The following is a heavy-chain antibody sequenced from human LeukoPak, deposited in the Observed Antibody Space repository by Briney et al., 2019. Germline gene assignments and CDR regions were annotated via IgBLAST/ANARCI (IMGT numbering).Heavy chain of an antibody. CDR1: GGTFSSYA. V-gene: IGHV1-69*04. D-gene: IGHD3-10*01. J-gene: IGHJ4*02. CDR2: IIPILGIA. CDR3: AREPMVRGVIYYFDY. Sequence: ASVKVSCKASGGTFSSYAISWVRQAPGQGLEWMGRIIPILGIANYAQKFQGRVTITADKSTSTAYMELSSLRSEDTAVYYCAREPMVRGVIYYFDYWGQGTLVTVSS.